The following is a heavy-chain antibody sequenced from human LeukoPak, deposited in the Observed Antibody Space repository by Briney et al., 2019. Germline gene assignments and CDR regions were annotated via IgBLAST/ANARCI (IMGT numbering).Heavy chain of an antibody. CDR2: IYYSGNT. CDR1: GGSISSYY. J-gene: IGHJ4*02. CDR3: ARQYYYDSSGYLDY. V-gene: IGHV4-59*08. D-gene: IGHD3-22*01. Sequence: PSETLSLTCTVSGGSISSYYWSWIRQPPGKGLEWIGYIYYSGNTNYNPSLKSRVTISVDTSKNQFSLKLSSVTAADTAVYYCARQYYYDSSGYLDYWGQGTLVTVSS.